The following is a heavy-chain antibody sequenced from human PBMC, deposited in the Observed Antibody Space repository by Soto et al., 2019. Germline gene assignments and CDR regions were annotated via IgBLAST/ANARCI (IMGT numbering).Heavy chain of an antibody. Sequence: QVQLVQSGAEVKKPGSSVKVSCKTSGDIFSGYSISWVRQAPGQGLEWMGGIIPIFGTTNYAQRFLGRVTITAGKSTSTVYMELYSLKSEDAAVYYCARDLGSGYYPVDYWGQGTLVTVSS. V-gene: IGHV1-69*14. D-gene: IGHD5-12*01. CDR2: IIPIFGTT. CDR3: ARDLGSGYYPVDY. J-gene: IGHJ4*02. CDR1: GDIFSGYS.